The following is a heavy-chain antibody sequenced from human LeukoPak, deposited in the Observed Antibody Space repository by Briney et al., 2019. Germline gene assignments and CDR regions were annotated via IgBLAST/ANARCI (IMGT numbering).Heavy chain of an antibody. CDR2: ISAYSGNT. D-gene: IGHD2-15*01. V-gene: IGHV1-18*01. J-gene: IGHJ4*02. CDR3: ARDFGYCSVGRCYPEGPPFDY. Sequence: ASVKVSCKASGGTFSSYAISWVRQARGQGLEWMGWISAYSGNTNYAQKLQGRVTMTTDTSTSTAYMELRSLRSDDTAVYYCARDFGYCSVGRCYPEGPPFDYWGRGTLVTVSS. CDR1: GGTFSSYA.